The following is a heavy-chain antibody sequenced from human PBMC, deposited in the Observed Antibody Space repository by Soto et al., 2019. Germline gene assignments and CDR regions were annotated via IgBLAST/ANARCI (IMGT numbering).Heavy chain of an antibody. D-gene: IGHD2-15*01. Sequence: SGPTLVNPTQTLALTCTFSGFSLSTSGMRVSWIRQPPGKALEWLARIDWDDDKFYNTSLKTRLTISKDSSKNQVVLTMTNMDPVDTATYYCARMFHCSGGTCPFDYWGQGALVTV. CDR3: ARMFHCSGGTCPFDY. CDR1: GFSLSTSGMR. J-gene: IGHJ4*02. CDR2: IDWDDDK. V-gene: IGHV2-70*04.